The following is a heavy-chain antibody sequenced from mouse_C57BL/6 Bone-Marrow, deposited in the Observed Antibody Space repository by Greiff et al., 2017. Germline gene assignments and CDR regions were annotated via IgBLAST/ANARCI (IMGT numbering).Heavy chain of an antibody. V-gene: IGHV14-2*01. D-gene: IGHD1-1*01. CDR1: GFNIKDYY. CDR3: TRSLIYYGTNY. CDR2: IDPEDGET. Sequence: VQLQQSGAELVKPGASVKLSCTASGFNIKDYYIHWVKQRTEQGLEWIGRIDPEDGETKYAPKFQYKATITADTSSNTAYLQLSSLTSEDTAVYYCTRSLIYYGTNYWGQGTTLTVSS. J-gene: IGHJ2*01.